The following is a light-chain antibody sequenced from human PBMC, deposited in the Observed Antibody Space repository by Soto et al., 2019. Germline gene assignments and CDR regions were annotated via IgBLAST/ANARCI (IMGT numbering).Light chain of an antibody. CDR2: DVS. Sequence: QSVLTQPASVSGSPGQSITISCTGTSSDVGGYNYVSWYHQHPGKAPKLMIYDVSNRPSWVSNRFSCSTSVSTAALTISGLQAEDEADYYCSSYTNSSAVVFGGGTKLTVL. CDR1: SSDVGGYNY. J-gene: IGLJ2*01. CDR3: SSYTNSSAVV. V-gene: IGLV2-14*01.